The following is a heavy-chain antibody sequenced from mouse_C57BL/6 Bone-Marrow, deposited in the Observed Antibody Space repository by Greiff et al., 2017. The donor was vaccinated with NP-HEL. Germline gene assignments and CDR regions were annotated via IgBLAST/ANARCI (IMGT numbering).Heavy chain of an antibody. J-gene: IGHJ4*01. V-gene: IGHV5-17*01. CDR1: GFTFSDYG. Sequence: EVQGVESGGGLVKPGGSLKLSCAASGFTFSDYGMHWVRQAPEKGLEWVAYISSGSSTIYYADTVKGRFTISSDDAKNTLFLQMTSLRSEDTAMYYCARDDYDGYAMDYWGRGTSVTVSS. CDR2: ISSGSSTI. D-gene: IGHD2-4*01. CDR3: ARDDYDGYAMDY.